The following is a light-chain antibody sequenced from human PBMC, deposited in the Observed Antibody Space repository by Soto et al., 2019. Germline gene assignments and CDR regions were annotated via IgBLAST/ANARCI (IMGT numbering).Light chain of an antibody. J-gene: IGKJ1*01. V-gene: IGKV3-20*01. CDR3: QQYGSSPRT. Sequence: EMVLTQSPGTLSLSLGERATLSCRASQSVSSTYLAWYQQKPGQAPRLLIYGVSSRATGIPDRFSGSGSGTDFTLTISRLEPEDFAVYYCQQYGSSPRTFGQGTKVDIK. CDR2: GVS. CDR1: QSVSSTY.